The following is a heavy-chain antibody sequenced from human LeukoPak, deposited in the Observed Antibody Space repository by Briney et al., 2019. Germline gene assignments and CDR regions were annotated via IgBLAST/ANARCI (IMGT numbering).Heavy chain of an antibody. CDR1: GYTFTSYY. J-gene: IGHJ4*02. CDR2: INPSGGST. V-gene: IGHV1-46*01. CDR3: ARAGLYSSSSALAADY. Sequence: ASVKVSCKASGYTFTSYYMHWVRQAPGQGLEWMGIINPSGGSTSYAQKFQGRVTMTRDTSTSTVYIELSSLRSEDTAVYYCARAGLYSSSSALAADYWGQGTLVTVS. D-gene: IGHD6-6*01.